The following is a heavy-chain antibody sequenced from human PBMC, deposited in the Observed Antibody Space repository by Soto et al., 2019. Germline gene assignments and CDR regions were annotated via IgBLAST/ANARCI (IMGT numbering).Heavy chain of an antibody. J-gene: IGHJ6*02. CDR2: IFSGGST. CDR1: GLTVRSSY. V-gene: IGHV3-53*02. Sequence: EVQLVETGGGLIQPGGSLRLSCAASGLTVRSSYMSWVRQAPGKGLEWVSLIFSGGSTYYADSVKGRFTISRDNSKNMVYLQMNSLRAEDTAVYYCAGEVGSGRWYYYYFGMDAWGQGTTVTVSS. CDR3: AGEVGSGRWYYYYFGMDA. D-gene: IGHD6-19*01.